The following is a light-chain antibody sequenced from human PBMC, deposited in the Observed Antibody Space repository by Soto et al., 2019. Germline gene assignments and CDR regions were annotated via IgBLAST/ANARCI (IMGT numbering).Light chain of an antibody. CDR2: GDN. J-gene: IGLJ2*01. CDR3: QSYDSSLSAL. Sequence: QSVLTQPPSVSGAPGQRLTIACTGSSSNIGAGYAVHWHQHLPGRAPKLLVYGDNNRPSGVPDRFSGSESGTSAYLTITGLQAEDEAHYYCQSYDSSLSALFGGGTKLTVL. CDR1: SSNIGAGYA. V-gene: IGLV1-40*01.